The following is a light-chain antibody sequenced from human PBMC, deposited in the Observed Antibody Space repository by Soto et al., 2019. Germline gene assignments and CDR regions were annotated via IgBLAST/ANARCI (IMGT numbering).Light chain of an antibody. Sequence: QSALAQPASVSGSPGQSITISCTGTSSDVGGYRYVSWYQQHPGKAPKLIIYDVSNRPSGVSHRFSGSKSGDTASLTISGLQAEDEADYYCSSATTSTTRLFGTGTKVTVL. CDR2: DVS. CDR3: SSATTSTTRL. V-gene: IGLV2-14*03. CDR1: SSDVGGYRY. J-gene: IGLJ1*01.